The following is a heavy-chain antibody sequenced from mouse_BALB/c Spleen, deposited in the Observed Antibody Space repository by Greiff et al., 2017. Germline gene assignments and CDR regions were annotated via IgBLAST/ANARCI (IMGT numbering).Heavy chain of an antibody. Sequence: LVESGAELVRPGVSVKISCKGSGYTFTDYAMHWVKQSHAKSLEWIGVISTYYGDASYNQKFKGKATMTVDKSSSTAYMELARLTSEDSAIYYCARKYGNLAWFAYWGQGTLVTVSA. D-gene: IGHD2-10*02. CDR3: ARKYGNLAWFAY. CDR1: GYTFTDYA. CDR2: ISTYYGDA. J-gene: IGHJ3*01. V-gene: IGHV1S137*01.